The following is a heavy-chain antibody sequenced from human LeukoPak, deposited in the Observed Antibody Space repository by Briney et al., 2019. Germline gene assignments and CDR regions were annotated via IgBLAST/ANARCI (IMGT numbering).Heavy chain of an antibody. CDR1: GFTFSDYR. D-gene: IGHD3-22*01. V-gene: IGHV3-74*01. J-gene: IGHJ2*01. CDR3: ARVMYYYDSSGYYHYWYFDL. Sequence: PGGSLRLPCEASGFTFSDYRMHWVRQAPEEGLVWVSHTNSDGSSTSYADSVKGRFTISRDNAKNTLYLQMNSLRAEDTAVYYCARVMYYYDSSGYYHYWYFDLWGRGTLVTVSS. CDR2: TNSDGSST.